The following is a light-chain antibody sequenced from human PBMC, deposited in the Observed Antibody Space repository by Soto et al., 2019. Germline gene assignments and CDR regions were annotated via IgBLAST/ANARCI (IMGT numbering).Light chain of an antibody. CDR2: GAS. CDR3: QQYGSSPIT. Sequence: EIVLTQSPGTLSLSPGKRATLSCRASQSVSSSYLAWYQQKPGQAPRLLIYGASSRATGIPDRFSGSGSGTDFTLTISRLEPEDVAVYYCQQYGSSPITFGEGTKLEIK. J-gene: IGKJ2*01. CDR1: QSVSSSY. V-gene: IGKV3-20*01.